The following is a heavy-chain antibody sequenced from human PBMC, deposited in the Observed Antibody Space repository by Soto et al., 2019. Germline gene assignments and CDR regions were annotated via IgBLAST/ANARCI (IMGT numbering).Heavy chain of an antibody. V-gene: IGHV5-51*01. CDR3: ARHGIAAAGTFGMDV. J-gene: IGHJ6*02. CDR2: IYPGDSDT. D-gene: IGHD6-13*01. CDR1: GYSFTSYW. Sequence: GESLKISCKASGYSFTSYWIGWVRQMPGKGLEWMGIIYPGDSDTRYSPSFQGQVTISADKSISTAYLQWSSLKASDTAMYYCARHGIAAAGTFGMDVWGQGTTVTVSS.